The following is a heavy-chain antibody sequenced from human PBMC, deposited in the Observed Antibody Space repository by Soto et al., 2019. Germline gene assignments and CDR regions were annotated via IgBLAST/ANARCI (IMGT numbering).Heavy chain of an antibody. Sequence: QVQLVQSGAEVKKPGSSVTVSCKASGGTFSSYAISWVRQAPGQGLEWMGGIIPIFGTANYAQKFQGRVTITADESTSTAYMELSSLRSEDTAVYYCAREGYDDYVWGSYRYQPKTFDYWGQGTLVTVSS. CDR1: GGTFSSYA. D-gene: IGHD3-16*02. V-gene: IGHV1-69*01. CDR3: AREGYDDYVWGSYRYQPKTFDY. J-gene: IGHJ4*02. CDR2: IIPIFGTA.